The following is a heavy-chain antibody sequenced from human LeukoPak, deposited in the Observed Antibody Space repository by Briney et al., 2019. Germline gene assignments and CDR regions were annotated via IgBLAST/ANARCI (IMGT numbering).Heavy chain of an antibody. V-gene: IGHV4-39*07. D-gene: IGHD3-9*01. Sequence: NPSETLSLTCTVSGGSISSSSYYWGWIRQPPGKGLEWIGSIYYSGSTYYNPSLKSRVTISVDTSKNQFSLKLSSVTAADTAVYYCTRGQTGSYVYYYYYGMDVWGQGTTVTVSS. CDR2: IYYSGST. CDR1: GGSISSSSYY. J-gene: IGHJ6*02. CDR3: TRGQTGSYVYYYYYGMDV.